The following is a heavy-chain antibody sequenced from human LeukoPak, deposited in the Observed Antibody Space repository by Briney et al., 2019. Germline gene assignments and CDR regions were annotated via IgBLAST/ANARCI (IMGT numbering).Heavy chain of an antibody. CDR2: IYHRGST. D-gene: IGHD3-10*01. V-gene: IGHV4-30-4*01. J-gene: IGHJ3*02. Sequence: ASQTLSLTCTVSGGSISSGDYYWSWIRQPPGKGLEWIGEIYHRGSTNYNPSLKSRVTISVDKSKNQFSLKLSSVTAADTAVYYCARPGWFGESRHAFDIWGQGTMVTVSS. CDR3: ARPGWFGESRHAFDI. CDR1: GGSISSGDYY.